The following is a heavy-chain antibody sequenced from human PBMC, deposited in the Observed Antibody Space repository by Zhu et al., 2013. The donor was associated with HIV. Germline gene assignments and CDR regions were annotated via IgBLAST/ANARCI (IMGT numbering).Heavy chain of an antibody. Sequence: EVQLLESGGGLVQPGGSLRLSCAASGFTFSSYAMSWVRQAPGKGLEWVSAISGSGGSTYYADSVKGRFTISRDNSKNTLYLQMNSLRAEDTAVYYCAKVVVVAESLPSLRYFDYWGQGTLVTVSS. CDR3: AKVVVVAESLPSLRYFDY. V-gene: IGHV3-23*01. J-gene: IGHJ4*02. CDR2: ISGSGGST. D-gene: IGHD2-15*01. CDR1: GFTFSSYA.